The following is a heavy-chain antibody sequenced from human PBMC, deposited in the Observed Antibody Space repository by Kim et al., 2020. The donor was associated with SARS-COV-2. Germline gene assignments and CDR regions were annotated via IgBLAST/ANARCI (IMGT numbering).Heavy chain of an antibody. D-gene: IGHD4-17*01. Sequence: SETLSLTCSVSGGSIYNYYWSWIRQSPGKGLEWIGYMYFSGTAVYNPSLDSRVTISVDTSKNNLSLTLTSVTPEDTATYYCSILFDYGDYMEDYWGQGTLVTVSS. CDR1: GGSIYNYY. J-gene: IGHJ4*02. CDR3: SILFDYGDYMEDY. CDR2: MYFSGTA. V-gene: IGHV4-59*13.